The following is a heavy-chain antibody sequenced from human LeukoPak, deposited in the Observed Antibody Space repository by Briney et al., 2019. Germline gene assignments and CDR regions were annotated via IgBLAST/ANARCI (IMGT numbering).Heavy chain of an antibody. V-gene: IGHV4-59*01. J-gene: IGHJ5*02. CDR3: AREVQRLGELPSYNWFDP. CDR1: GGSISSYY. Sequence: SETLSLTCTVSGGSISSYYWSWIRRPPGKGLEWIGYIYYSGSTNYNPSLKSRVTISVDTSKNQFSLKLSSVTAADTAVYYCAREVQRLGELPSYNWFDPWGQGTLVTVSS. D-gene: IGHD3-16*02. CDR2: IYYSGST.